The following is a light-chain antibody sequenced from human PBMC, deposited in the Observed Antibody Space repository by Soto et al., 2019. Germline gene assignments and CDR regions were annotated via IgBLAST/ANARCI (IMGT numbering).Light chain of an antibody. CDR2: KAS. J-gene: IGKJ1*01. V-gene: IGKV1-5*03. CDR3: QQYNSYSRT. Sequence: DIQMTQSPSTLSASVGDRVTITCRASQSVGSYLAWYQQKPGKAPKLLIYKASSLETGVPSRFSGSGSGTEFTLTISSLQPDDFATYYCQQYNSYSRTFGQGTKVEIK. CDR1: QSVGSY.